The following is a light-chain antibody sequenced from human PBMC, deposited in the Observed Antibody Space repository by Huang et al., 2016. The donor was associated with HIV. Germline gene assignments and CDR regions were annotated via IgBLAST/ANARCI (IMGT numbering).Light chain of an antibody. J-gene: IGKJ4*01. CDR3: QQGYSTPLS. CDR1: QSISTY. CDR2: AAS. V-gene: IGKV1-39*01. Sequence: IQMTQSPSSLSASVGDRVTITCRASQSISTYLNWYQHKIGKAPKLLIYAASSLQSGVPSRFSGSRSGTEFTLTIISLQPEDFATYYCQQGYSTPLSCGGGTKVEIK.